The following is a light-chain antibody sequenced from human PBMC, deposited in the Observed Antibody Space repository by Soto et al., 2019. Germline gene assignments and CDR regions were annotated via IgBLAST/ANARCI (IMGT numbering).Light chain of an antibody. CDR3: QQHETLIT. CDR2: GAF. CDR1: QSVSSSY. Sequence: DIGMTQSPATLSVSPGERATLSCRASQSVSSSYFAWYQHKPGQGPRLLIYGAFTRATGIPDRFSGSGSGTDFTLTISRLEPEDFAVYYCQQHETLITFGQGTRLEIK. J-gene: IGKJ5*01. V-gene: IGKV3-20*01.